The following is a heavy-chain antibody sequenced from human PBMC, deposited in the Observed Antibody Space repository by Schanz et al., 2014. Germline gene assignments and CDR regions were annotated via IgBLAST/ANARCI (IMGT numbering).Heavy chain of an antibody. D-gene: IGHD5-12*01. J-gene: IGHJ3*02. Sequence: QVQVEQSGPEVKKPGASVTVFCKASGYTFTSYGISWVRQAPGQGLEWMGRIIPIHGIVNYAQRFQDRVRITADKSTSTAYMELSSLRSDDTAVYYCARGGGPEDVFDIWGQGTILTVSS. V-gene: IGHV1-69*09. CDR3: ARGGGPEDVFDI. CDR1: GYTFTSYG. CDR2: IIPIHGIV.